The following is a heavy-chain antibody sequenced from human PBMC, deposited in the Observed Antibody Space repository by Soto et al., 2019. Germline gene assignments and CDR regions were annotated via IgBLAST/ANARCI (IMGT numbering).Heavy chain of an antibody. CDR2: IYYSGST. D-gene: IGHD6-6*01. Sequence: SETLSLTCTVSGGSISSYYWSWIRQPPGKGLEWIGYIYYSGSTNYNPSLKSRVTISVDTSKNQFSLKLSSVTAADTAVYYCARLGPPYSSSILGTYYHYYMDVWGKGTTVTVSS. J-gene: IGHJ6*03. CDR3: ARLGPPYSSSILGTYYHYYMDV. CDR1: GGSISSYY. V-gene: IGHV4-59*08.